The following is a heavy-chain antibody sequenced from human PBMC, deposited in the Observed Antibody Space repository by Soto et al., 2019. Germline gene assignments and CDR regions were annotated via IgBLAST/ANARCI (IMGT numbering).Heavy chain of an antibody. J-gene: IGHJ5*02. V-gene: IGHV3-23*01. CDR3: AKDPYSGVLVPVAIGFDP. D-gene: IGHD2-2*01. Sequence: PGGSLRLSCAASGFTFSNYAMTWVRQGPGKGLEWVSAISGSGGSAYYADPVKGRFTISRDNSKNTLYLQMNSLRADDSGVYYCAKDPYSGVLVPVAIGFDPWGPGTLVTV. CDR2: ISGSGGSA. CDR1: GFTFSNYA.